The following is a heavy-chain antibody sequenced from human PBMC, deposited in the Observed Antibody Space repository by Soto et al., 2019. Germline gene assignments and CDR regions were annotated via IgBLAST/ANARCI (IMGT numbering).Heavy chain of an antibody. V-gene: IGHV1-69*02. CDR3: ARGGPYYDILTGDEFDY. Sequence: ASVKVSCKASGGTFSSYTISWVRQAPGQGLEWMGRIIPILGIANYAQKFQGRVTITADKSTSTAYMELSSLRSEDTAVYYCARGGPYYDILTGDEFDYWGQGALVTVSS. D-gene: IGHD3-9*01. CDR1: GGTFSSYT. J-gene: IGHJ4*02. CDR2: IIPILGIA.